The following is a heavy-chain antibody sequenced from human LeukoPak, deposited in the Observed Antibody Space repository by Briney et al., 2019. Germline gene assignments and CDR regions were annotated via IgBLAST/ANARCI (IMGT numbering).Heavy chain of an antibody. Sequence: PGGSLRLSCAASGFTLSDYAMHWVRQAPGKGLEWVALIAYDGSNKHYADSVKGRFTISRDNSKNTLYLQLNSLRAEDTGVYSCARDSVVWNSFHFYYAMDVWGQGTTVTVSS. CDR1: GFTLSDYA. CDR2: IAYDGSNK. CDR3: ARDSVVWNSFHFYYAMDV. V-gene: IGHV3-30-3*01. D-gene: IGHD1-7*01. J-gene: IGHJ6*02.